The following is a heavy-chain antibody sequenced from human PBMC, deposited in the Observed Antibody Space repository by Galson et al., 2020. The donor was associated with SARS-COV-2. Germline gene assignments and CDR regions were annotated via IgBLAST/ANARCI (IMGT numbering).Heavy chain of an antibody. Sequence: GESLKISCAASGFTFSSYGMHWVRQAPGKGLEWVAFISFDGSNKYYADSVKGRFTISRDNSKNTLYLQMSSLRAEDTAVYYCAKGDDFWSGRTDAFDIWGQGTMVTVSS. CDR2: ISFDGSNK. D-gene: IGHD3-3*01. CDR1: GFTFSSYG. CDR3: AKGDDFWSGRTDAFDI. V-gene: IGHV3-30*18. J-gene: IGHJ3*02.